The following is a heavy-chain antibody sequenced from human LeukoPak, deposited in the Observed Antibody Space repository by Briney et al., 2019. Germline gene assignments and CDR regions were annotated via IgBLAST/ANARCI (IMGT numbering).Heavy chain of an antibody. CDR2: IKGSGGGT. J-gene: IGHJ3*01. V-gene: IGHV3-23*01. CDR3: GRDPNGDYVGAFEF. CDR1: GFPFSDYA. D-gene: IGHD4-17*01. Sequence: GGSLRLSCEASGFPFSDYAMTWARQAPGKGLEWVSSIKGSGGGTSYADSVKGRFTMTRDNSKNTLYLQMNSLRAGDTAVYYCGRDPNGDYVGAFEFWGQGTLVTVSS.